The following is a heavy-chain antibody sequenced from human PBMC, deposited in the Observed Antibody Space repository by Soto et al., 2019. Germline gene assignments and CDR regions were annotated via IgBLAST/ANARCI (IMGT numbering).Heavy chain of an antibody. D-gene: IGHD6-19*01. V-gene: IGHV3-48*03. Sequence: GGSLRLSCAASGFTFSSYEMNWVRQAPGKGLEWVSYISSSGSTIYYADSVKGRFTISRDNAKNSLYLRMNSLRAEDTAVYYCAIIAVAGTYGMDVWGQGTTVTVSS. CDR3: AIIAVAGTYGMDV. CDR1: GFTFSSYE. CDR2: ISSSGSTI. J-gene: IGHJ6*02.